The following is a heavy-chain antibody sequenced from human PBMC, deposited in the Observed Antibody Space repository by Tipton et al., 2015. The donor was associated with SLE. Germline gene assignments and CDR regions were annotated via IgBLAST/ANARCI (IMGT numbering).Heavy chain of an antibody. J-gene: IGHJ5*02. CDR3: ARGSYDYDSRGSYAS. CDR1: GVSVSSRSYY. V-gene: IGHV4-61*02. Sequence: LRLSCSVSGVSVSSRSYYWSWIRQPAGKGLEWIGRIYTTGTTNYNPSLKGRVTISLDTSKNQFSLKLRSVTAADTAVYYCARGSYDYDSRGSYASWGQGTLVIVSS. CDR2: IYTTGTT. D-gene: IGHD3-22*01.